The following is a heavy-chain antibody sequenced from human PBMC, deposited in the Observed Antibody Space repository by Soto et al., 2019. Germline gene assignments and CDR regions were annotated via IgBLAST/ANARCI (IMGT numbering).Heavy chain of an antibody. CDR1: GFTFSYG. D-gene: IGHD2-15*01. Sequence: VQLLESGGGLIQPGGSLRLSCAASGFTFSYGIHWLRQAPGKGLEWVAYISYDSSNKFYGDSVKGRFTISRDNSKNTRLLQMNSLRAEDTAVYYCAKLVIGYCSGNTCDDYWGQGTLVAVSS. V-gene: IGHV3-30*18. CDR3: AKLVIGYCSGNTCDDY. CDR2: ISYDSSNK. J-gene: IGHJ4*02.